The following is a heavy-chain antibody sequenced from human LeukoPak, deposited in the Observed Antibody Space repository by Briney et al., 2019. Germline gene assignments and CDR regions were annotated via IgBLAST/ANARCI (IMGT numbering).Heavy chain of an antibody. Sequence: SETLSLTCAVYGGSFSGYYWSWIRQPPGKGLEWIGEINNSGSTNYNPSLKCRVTISVDTSKNQFSLKLSSVTAADTAVYYCARGAGAYYYCGMDVWGQGTTVTVSS. CDR3: ARGAGAYYYCGMDV. V-gene: IGHV4-34*01. J-gene: IGHJ6*02. D-gene: IGHD6-13*01. CDR1: GGSFSGYY. CDR2: INNSGST.